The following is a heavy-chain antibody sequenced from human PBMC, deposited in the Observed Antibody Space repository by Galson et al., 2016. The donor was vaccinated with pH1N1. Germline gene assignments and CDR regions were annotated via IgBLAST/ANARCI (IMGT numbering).Heavy chain of an antibody. V-gene: IGHV5-10-1*01. CDR2: INPRDSYT. Sequence: QSGAEVTEPGESLTISCKGSASSFTRYWISWVRQMPGKGLEWMGRINPRDSYTDYSPSFQGHVTISTDESISTAYLKWSTLKASDTAIYYCATGPSPDYWGQGTMVSVSS. D-gene: IGHD4-11*01. J-gene: IGHJ3*01. CDR1: ASSFTRYW. CDR3: ATGPSPDY.